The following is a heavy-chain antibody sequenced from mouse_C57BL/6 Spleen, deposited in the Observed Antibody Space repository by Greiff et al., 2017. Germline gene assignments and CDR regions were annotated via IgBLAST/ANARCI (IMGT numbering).Heavy chain of an antibody. V-gene: IGHV14-3*01. CDR1: GFNIKNTY. J-gene: IGHJ2*01. CDR2: IDPANGNT. D-gene: IGHD1-1*01. Sequence: EVQGVESVAELVRPGASVKLSCTASGFNIKNTYMHWVKQRPEQGLEWIGRIDPANGNTKYAPKFQGKATITADTSSNTAYLQLSSLTSEDTAIYYCASPYYYGSSYLFDYWGQGTTLTVSS. CDR3: ASPYYYGSSYLFDY.